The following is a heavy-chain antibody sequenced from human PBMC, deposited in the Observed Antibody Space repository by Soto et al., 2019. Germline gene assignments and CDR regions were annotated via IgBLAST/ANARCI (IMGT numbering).Heavy chain of an antibody. J-gene: IGHJ4*02. V-gene: IGHV1-18*01. CDR1: GYTFTSYG. Sequence: ASVKVSCKASGYTFTSYGISWVRQAPGQGLEWMGWISAYNGNTNYAQKLQGRVTMTTDTSTSTAYMELRSLRSDDTAVYYCAKQSHYDILTGYYRVYWGQGTLVTVSS. CDR3: AKQSHYDILTGYYRVY. CDR2: ISAYNGNT. D-gene: IGHD3-9*01.